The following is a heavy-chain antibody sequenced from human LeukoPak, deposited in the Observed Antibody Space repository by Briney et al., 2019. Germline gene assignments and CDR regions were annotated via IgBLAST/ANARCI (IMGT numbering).Heavy chain of an antibody. CDR3: AREDDFWDKGFDY. Sequence: PSQTLSLTCTVSGGSISSGSYYWSWIRQPAGKGLEWIGRIYTSGSTNYNPSLKSRVTISVDTSKNQFSLKLSSVTAADTAVYYCAREDDFWDKGFDYWGQGTLVTVSS. D-gene: IGHD3-3*01. CDR2: IYTSGST. V-gene: IGHV4-61*02. J-gene: IGHJ4*02. CDR1: GGSISSGSYY.